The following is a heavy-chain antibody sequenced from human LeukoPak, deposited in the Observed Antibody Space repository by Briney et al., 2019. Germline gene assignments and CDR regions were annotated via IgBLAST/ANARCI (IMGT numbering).Heavy chain of an antibody. J-gene: IGHJ3*02. V-gene: IGHV3-30-3*01. Sequence: GRSLRLSCAASGFTFSSYAMHWVRQAPGKGLEWVAVISYDGSNKYYADSVKGRFTISRDNSKNTLYLQMNSLRAEDTAVYYCAKDLYYYDSSGYYPRGPYDAFDIWGQGTMVTVSS. CDR1: GFTFSSYA. D-gene: IGHD3-22*01. CDR2: ISYDGSNK. CDR3: AKDLYYYDSSGYYPRGPYDAFDI.